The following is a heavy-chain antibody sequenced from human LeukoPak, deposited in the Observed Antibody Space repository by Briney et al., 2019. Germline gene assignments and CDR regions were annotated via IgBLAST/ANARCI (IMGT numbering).Heavy chain of an antibody. D-gene: IGHD3-10*01. CDR2: ISGSGGNT. Sequence: TGVSLRLSCAASGFTFSNYPMHWVRQAPGNGLEWVSGISGSGGNTYYADSVKGRFTISRDNSRDTLSLQMNSLRAEDTALYYCAKGFYASGSSLSALNYYGQGTLVTVSS. CDR1: GFTFSNYP. J-gene: IGHJ4*02. CDR3: AKGFYASGSSLSALNY. V-gene: IGHV3-23*01.